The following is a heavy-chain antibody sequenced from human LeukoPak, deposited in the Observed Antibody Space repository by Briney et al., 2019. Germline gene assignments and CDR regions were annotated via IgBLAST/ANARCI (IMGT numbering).Heavy chain of an antibody. J-gene: IGHJ4*02. V-gene: IGHV3-21*01. Sequence: GRSLRLSCAASGFTFSSYSMNWVRQAPGKGLEWVSSISSSSSYIYYADSVKGRFTISRDNAKNSLYLQMNSLRAEDTAVYYCARDLKKSHFDYWAREPWSPSPQ. CDR1: GFTFSSYS. CDR2: ISSSSSYI. CDR3: ARDLKKSHFDY.